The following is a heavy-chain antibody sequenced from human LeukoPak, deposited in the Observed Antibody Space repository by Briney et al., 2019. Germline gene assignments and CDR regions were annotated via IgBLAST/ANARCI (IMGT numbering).Heavy chain of an antibody. V-gene: IGHV1-69*13. CDR1: GGTFSSYA. CDR2: IIPIFGTA. CDR3: ARAAGATWGYYYGMDV. J-gene: IGHJ6*02. Sequence: SVKVSCKASGGTFSSYAISWVRQAPGQGLEWMGGIIPIFGTANYAQKFQGRVTVTADESTSTAYMELSSLRSEDTAVYYCARAAGATWGYYYGMDVWGQGTTVTVSS. D-gene: IGHD5-24*01.